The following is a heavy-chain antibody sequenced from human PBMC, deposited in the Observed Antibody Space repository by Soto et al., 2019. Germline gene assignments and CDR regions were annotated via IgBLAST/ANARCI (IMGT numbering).Heavy chain of an antibody. J-gene: IGHJ6*02. CDR1: GGSISSYY. CDR3: ARAKNSGSYYYYYGMDV. V-gene: IGHV4-59*01. CDR2: IYYSGST. Sequence: SETLSLTCTVSGGSISSYYWSWIRQPPGKGLEWIGYIYYSGSTNYNPSLKSRVTISVDTSKNQFSLKLSSVTAADTAVYYCARAKNSGSYYYYYGMDVWGQGTTVTVSS. D-gene: IGHD1-26*01.